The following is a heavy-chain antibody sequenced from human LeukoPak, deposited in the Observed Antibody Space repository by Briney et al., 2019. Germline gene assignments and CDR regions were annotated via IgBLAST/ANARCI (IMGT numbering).Heavy chain of an antibody. CDR2: IGSSGSPI. V-gene: IGHV3-48*01. Sequence: GGSLRLSCAASGFTFSTHSMNWVRRAPGKGLKWLSNIGSSGSPISYADSVKGRFTISRDNAKNSLYLQMNSLRAEDTAVYYCATAYGSQWGQGTLVTVSS. CDR3: ATAYGSQ. D-gene: IGHD2-15*01. CDR1: GFTFSTHS. J-gene: IGHJ4*02.